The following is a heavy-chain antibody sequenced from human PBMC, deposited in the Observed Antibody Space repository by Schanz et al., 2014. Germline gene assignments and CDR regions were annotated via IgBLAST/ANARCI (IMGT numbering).Heavy chain of an antibody. CDR2: IIPSLGLA. Sequence: QVHLVQSGAEVKKPGASVKVSCKASGYTFTSYSMHWVRQAPGQGLEWMGRIIPSLGLAKYEQKFQDKVTITADTSTTTAYMELSSLKSEDTAVYYCARGPLGTSPWGQGTLVTVSS. V-gene: IGHV1-69*09. D-gene: IGHD5-12*01. CDR1: GYTFTSYS. J-gene: IGHJ5*02. CDR3: ARGPLGTSP.